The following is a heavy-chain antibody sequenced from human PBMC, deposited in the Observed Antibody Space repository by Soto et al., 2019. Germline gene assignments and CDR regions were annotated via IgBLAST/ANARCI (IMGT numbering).Heavy chain of an antibody. CDR2: ISNDGTNK. Sequence: VQLVESGGGVVQPGRSLRLSCTASGFTFSTYAMHWVRQGPGKGLEWVAVISNDGTNKYHADSVKGRFTISRDNSKNTMYLQMNSLRADDTAMYYCARFVGYGGDDYYFDYWGQGTLVTVSS. CDR1: GFTFSTYA. CDR3: ARFVGYGGDDYYFDY. V-gene: IGHV3-30-3*01. J-gene: IGHJ4*02. D-gene: IGHD5-12*01.